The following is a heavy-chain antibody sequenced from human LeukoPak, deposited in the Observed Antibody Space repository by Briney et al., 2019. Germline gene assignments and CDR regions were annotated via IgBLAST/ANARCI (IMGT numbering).Heavy chain of an antibody. J-gene: IGHJ4*02. D-gene: IGHD3-9*01. Sequence: ASVKVSCKASGYTFTNYGINWVRQAPGQGLEWMGWISTYNGDTNYAQKVQGRVTMTTDTSTSTAYMELRSLRSDDTAVYYCARDPILMYYDILTGYSPLDYWGQGTLVTVSS. V-gene: IGHV1-18*01. CDR2: ISTYNGDT. CDR3: ARDPILMYYDILTGYSPLDY. CDR1: GYTFTNYG.